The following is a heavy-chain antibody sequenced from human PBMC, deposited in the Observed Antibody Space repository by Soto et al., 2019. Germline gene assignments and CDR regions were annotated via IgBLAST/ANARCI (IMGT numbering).Heavy chain of an antibody. CDR3: ARGGYSSTWSNLLDRSGLDV. J-gene: IGHJ6*02. Sequence: QVQLVQSGAEAKKPGSSVKVSCKTSGGTFSSYAISWVRQAPGQGLEWMGGIVPLFRTTNYAQKFQGRVTITADTSTYTVYMELSGVRSGDTAVYYRARGGYSSTWSNLLDRSGLDVWGQGTTVTVSS. V-gene: IGHV1-69*06. CDR2: IVPLFRTT. CDR1: GGTFSSYA. D-gene: IGHD6-13*01.